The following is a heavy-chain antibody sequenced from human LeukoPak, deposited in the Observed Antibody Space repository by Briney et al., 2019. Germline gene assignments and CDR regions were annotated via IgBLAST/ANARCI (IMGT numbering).Heavy chain of an antibody. V-gene: IGHV4-34*01. CDR3: ARGGFRPET. CDR1: GGSFSGYY. Sequence: SETLSLTCAAYGGSFSGYYWTWIRQPPGKGLEWIGEINHSGSTNYNPSLKSRVTISVDTYKNRFALKLSSGTAADTAVYYCARGGFRPETWGQGTLVTVSS. J-gene: IGHJ5*02. D-gene: IGHD6-6*01. CDR2: INHSGST.